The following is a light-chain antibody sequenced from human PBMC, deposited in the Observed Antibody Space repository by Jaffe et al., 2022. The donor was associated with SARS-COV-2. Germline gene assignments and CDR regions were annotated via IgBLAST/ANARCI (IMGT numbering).Light chain of an antibody. CDR2: QNH. CDR3: QAWDSSTVL. Sequence: SYELTQPPSVSVSPGQTASIACSGDKLRNENVCWFQQRPGQSPVLVIYQNHWRPSGVPERFSGSKSGNTATLTISETQTLDEADYYCQAWDSSTVLFGGGTKLTVL. CDR1: KLRNEN. V-gene: IGLV3-1*01. J-gene: IGLJ2*01.